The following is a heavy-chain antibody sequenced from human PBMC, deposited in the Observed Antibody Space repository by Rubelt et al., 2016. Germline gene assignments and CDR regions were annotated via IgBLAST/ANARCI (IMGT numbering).Heavy chain of an antibody. CDR1: GFTFSTYS. V-gene: IGHV3-48*02. Sequence: EVQLVESGGGLVKPGGSLRLSCAASGFTFSTYSMNWVRQAPGRGLEWVSYISSGSSTMYYADSVKGRFIISRDNAKNSRYLQMNSLRDDDTGVYYCARGATVTTLDSWGQGTLVTVSS. CDR2: ISSGSSTM. D-gene: IGHD4-17*01. J-gene: IGHJ4*02. CDR3: ARGATVTTLDS.